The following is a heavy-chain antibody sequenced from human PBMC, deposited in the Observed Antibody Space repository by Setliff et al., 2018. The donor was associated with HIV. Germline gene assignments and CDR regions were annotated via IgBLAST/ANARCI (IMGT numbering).Heavy chain of an antibody. CDR2: VYNSGST. D-gene: IGHD3-10*01. CDR3: VRSRITMVRGVIIGHNWLDP. Sequence: SETLSLTCTVSGSSISSTSYYWGWIRQPPGKGLEWIGSVYNSGSTYYNPSLKSRVTIAVGTSKNQFSLKLSSVTAADTALYYCVRSRITMVRGVIIGHNWLDPWGQGILVTVSS. V-gene: IGHV4-39*01. J-gene: IGHJ5*02. CDR1: GSSISSTSYY.